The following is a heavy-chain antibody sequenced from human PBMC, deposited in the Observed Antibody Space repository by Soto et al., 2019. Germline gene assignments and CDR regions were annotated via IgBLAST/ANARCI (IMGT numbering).Heavy chain of an antibody. J-gene: IGHJ6*03. CDR2: IDWDDDK. V-gene: IGHV2-70*11. Sequence: PTPVNPTQTLSLTCTFSGFSLSTSGVCVSWIRQPPGNALEWLARIDWDDDKYYSTSLKTRLTISKDTSKNQVVLTMTNMDPVDTATYYCARTKRQSFDWLEDDYYYMDVWGKGTTVTVSS. D-gene: IGHD3-9*01. CDR1: GFSLSTSGVC. CDR3: ARTKRQSFDWLEDDYYYMDV.